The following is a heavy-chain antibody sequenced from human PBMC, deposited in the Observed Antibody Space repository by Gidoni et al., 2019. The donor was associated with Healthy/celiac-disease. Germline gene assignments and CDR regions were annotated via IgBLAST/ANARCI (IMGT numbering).Heavy chain of an antibody. Sequence: EVQLLESGGGLVQPGGSLRLSCAASGFTFSSYAMSWVRQAPGKGLEWVSAISGSGGSTYYADSVKGRFTISRDNSKNTLYLQMNSLRAEDTAVYYCAKVFSGIPYYLRDFDYWGQGTLVTVSS. CDR2: ISGSGGST. D-gene: IGHD3-10*01. CDR1: GFTFSSYA. J-gene: IGHJ4*02. V-gene: IGHV3-23*01. CDR3: AKVFSGIPYYLRDFDY.